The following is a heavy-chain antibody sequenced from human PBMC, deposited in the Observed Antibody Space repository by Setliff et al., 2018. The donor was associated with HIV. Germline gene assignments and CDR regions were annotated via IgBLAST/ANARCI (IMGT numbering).Heavy chain of an antibody. D-gene: IGHD6-19*01. CDR3: ARLGAVAGPPEDS. Sequence: SETLSLTCTVSGGSIGRYYWSWIRQPPGKGLEWIGYIYYSGNTDYNPSLKSRFTLSIDTSKNQFSLRLTSVTASDTAVYYCARLGAVAGPPEDSWGQGTLVTVSS. CDR1: GGSIGRYY. V-gene: IGHV4-59*08. CDR2: IYYSGNT. J-gene: IGHJ4*02.